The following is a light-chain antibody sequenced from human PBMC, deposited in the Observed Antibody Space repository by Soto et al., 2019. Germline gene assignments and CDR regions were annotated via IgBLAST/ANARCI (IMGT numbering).Light chain of an antibody. Sequence: IVMTQSPLSLPVTPGEPASITCRCSQSLLHSNGYNYLDWYLQKPGQSPQLLIYLGSNRASGVPDRFSGSGSGTDFTLKISRVEAEDVGVYYCMQALQTRTFGQGTKVDIK. J-gene: IGKJ1*01. CDR1: QSLLHSNGYNY. V-gene: IGKV2-28*01. CDR3: MQALQTRT. CDR2: LGS.